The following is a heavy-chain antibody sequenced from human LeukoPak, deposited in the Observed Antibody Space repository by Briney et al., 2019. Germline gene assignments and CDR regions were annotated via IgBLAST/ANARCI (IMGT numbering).Heavy chain of an antibody. CDR2: IYPSSGGT. CDR1: GYTFTNYH. V-gene: IGHV1-2*06. CDR3: ARDLPFED. Sequence: ASVKVSCKASGYTFTNYHMHWVRQAPGQGLEWMGRIYPSSGGTNYAQKFQGRITLTTGTSINTAYMELSRLRFDDTAVYYCARDLPFEDWGQGTLVTVSS. D-gene: IGHD2/OR15-2a*01. J-gene: IGHJ4*02.